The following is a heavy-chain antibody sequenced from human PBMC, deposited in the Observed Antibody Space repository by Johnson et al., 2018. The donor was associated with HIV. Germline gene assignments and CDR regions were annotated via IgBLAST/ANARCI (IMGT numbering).Heavy chain of an antibody. V-gene: IGHV3-11*04. CDR1: GFTFSDYY. Sequence: QVQLVESGGGLVKPGGSLRLSCAASGFTFSDYYMSWIRQAPGKGLEWISYISSGGSPYHADSVKGRFIISRDNSKSTLYLQMNSLRAEDTAVYYCARAYTYGAFDIWGQGTTVTISS. CDR2: ISSGGSP. CDR3: ARAYTYGAFDI. D-gene: IGHD5-18*01. J-gene: IGHJ3*02.